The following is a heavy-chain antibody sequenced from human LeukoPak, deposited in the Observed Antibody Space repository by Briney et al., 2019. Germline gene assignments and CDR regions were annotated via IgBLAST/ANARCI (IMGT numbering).Heavy chain of an antibody. CDR3: ARDSGIAAAQSGGYMDV. V-gene: IGHV1-2*02. D-gene: IGHD6-13*01. J-gene: IGHJ6*03. CDR1: GATFTGYD. CDR2: INPNSGGT. Sequence: ASVKVSCKASGATFTGYDMHWVRQAPGQGLEWRGGINPNSGGTNYAQKFQGRVTMTRDTSISTAYMELSSLRSVDTAVYYCARDSGIAAAQSGGYMDVWGKGTTVTVSS.